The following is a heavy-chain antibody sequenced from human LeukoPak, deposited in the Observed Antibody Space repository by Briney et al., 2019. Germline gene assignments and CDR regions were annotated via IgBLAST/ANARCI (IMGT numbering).Heavy chain of an antibody. J-gene: IGHJ6*02. Sequence: PSETLSLTCTVFGDSISGYYWSWIRQPAGKGLEWIGRLYGSATIKYNPSLRSRLSLSGDTSKNQFSLKLSSVTAADTAVYYCAREARLASAAGLDVWGQGTMVTIS. V-gene: IGHV4-4*07. CDR1: GDSISGYY. D-gene: IGHD5-12*01. CDR2: LYGSATI. CDR3: AREARLASAAGLDV.